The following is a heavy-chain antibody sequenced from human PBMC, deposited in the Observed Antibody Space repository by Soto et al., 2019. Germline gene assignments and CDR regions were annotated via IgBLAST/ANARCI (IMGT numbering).Heavy chain of an antibody. CDR3: ATTTITPDYYYCMDV. Sequence: PSETLSLTCTVSGGSISSYYWSWIRQPPGKGLEWIGYIYYSGSTNYNPSLKSRVTISVDTSKNQFSLKLSSVTAADTAVYYCATTTITPDYYYCMDVWGKGTTVTVSS. CDR2: IYYSGST. J-gene: IGHJ6*03. D-gene: IGHD5-12*01. V-gene: IGHV4-59*08. CDR1: GGSISSYY.